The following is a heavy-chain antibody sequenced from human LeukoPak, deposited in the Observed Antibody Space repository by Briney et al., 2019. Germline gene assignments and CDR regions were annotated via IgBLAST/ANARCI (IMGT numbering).Heavy chain of an antibody. Sequence: GESLKISCKGSGYSFTSYWISWVRQMPGKGLEWMGRIDPSDSCTNYSPSFQGHVTISADKSISTAYLQWSSLKASDTAMYYCARTPKGGYPSDVWGKGTTVTVSS. CDR2: IDPSDSCT. CDR1: GYSFTSYW. J-gene: IGHJ6*04. D-gene: IGHD5-18*01. CDR3: ARTPKGGYPSDV. V-gene: IGHV5-10-1*01.